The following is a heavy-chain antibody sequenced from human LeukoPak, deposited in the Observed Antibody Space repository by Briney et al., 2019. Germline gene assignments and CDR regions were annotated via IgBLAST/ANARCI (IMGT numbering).Heavy chain of an antibody. CDR1: GGSLSSSSYY. Sequence: KPSETLSLTCTVSGGSLSSSSYYWGWIRQPPGKGLEWIGSIYYSGSTYYNPSLKSRVTISVDTSKNQFSLKLSSVTAADTAVYYCARALGMWEYYFDYWGQGTLVTVSS. CDR2: IYYSGST. D-gene: IGHD7-27*01. V-gene: IGHV4-39*01. J-gene: IGHJ4*02. CDR3: ARALGMWEYYFDY.